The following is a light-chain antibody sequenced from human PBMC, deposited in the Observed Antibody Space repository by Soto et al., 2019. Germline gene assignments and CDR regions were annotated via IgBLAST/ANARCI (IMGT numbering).Light chain of an antibody. CDR3: QQRKNWPLT. Sequence: EIVLTQSPGTLSLSPGDRATLSCRASHSINTSFLAWFQQKPGQSPRLLISEASNRATGIPARFSGSGSGTDFTLTISSLEPEDFAVYYCQQRKNWPLTFGGGTKVEIK. V-gene: IGKV3-11*01. CDR1: HSINTSF. CDR2: EAS. J-gene: IGKJ4*01.